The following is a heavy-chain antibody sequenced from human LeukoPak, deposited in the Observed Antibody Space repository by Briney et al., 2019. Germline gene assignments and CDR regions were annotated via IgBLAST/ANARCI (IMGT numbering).Heavy chain of an antibody. CDR1: GGPISSGGYY. Sequence: PSQTLSLTCTVSGGPISSGGYYWSWIRQPPGKGLEWIGYIYHSGSTYYNPSLKSRVTISVDRSKNQFSLKLSSVTAADTAVYYCARGYSSSWYEAYWGQGTLVTVSS. CDR3: ARGYSSSWYEAY. V-gene: IGHV4-30-2*01. J-gene: IGHJ4*02. CDR2: IYHSGST. D-gene: IGHD6-13*01.